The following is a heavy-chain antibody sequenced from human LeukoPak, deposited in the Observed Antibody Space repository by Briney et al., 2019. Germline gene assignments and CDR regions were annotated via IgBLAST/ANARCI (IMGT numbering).Heavy chain of an antibody. Sequence: GGSLRLSCAASGFTFSSYAMTWVRQAPGKGLEWVSGISDSGGITYYADSVKGRFTISRDNSKNTMYLQMNSLRVEDTAVYYCAKASAVRGYYYGMDVWGQGTTVTVSS. CDR2: ISDSGGIT. CDR3: AKASAVRGYYYGMDV. CDR1: GFTFSSYA. J-gene: IGHJ6*02. V-gene: IGHV3-23*01. D-gene: IGHD3-10*02.